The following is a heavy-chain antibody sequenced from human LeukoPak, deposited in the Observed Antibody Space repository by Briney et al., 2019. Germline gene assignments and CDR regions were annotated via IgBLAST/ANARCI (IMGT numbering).Heavy chain of an antibody. D-gene: IGHD1-26*01. V-gene: IGHV4-39*01. CDR1: GGSISSSSYY. J-gene: IGHJ4*02. CDR2: IYYSGST. CDR3: ARHLLPYYPSSGFDY. Sequence: SSETLSLTCTVSGGSISSSSYYWGWIRQPPGKGLEWIGSIYYSGSTYYNPSLKSRVTISVDTSKNQFSLKLSSVTAADTTVYYCARHLLPYYPSSGFDYWGQGTLVTVSS.